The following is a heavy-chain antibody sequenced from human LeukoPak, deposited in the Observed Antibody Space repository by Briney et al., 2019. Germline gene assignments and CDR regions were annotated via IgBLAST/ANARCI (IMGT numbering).Heavy chain of an antibody. D-gene: IGHD5-12*01. Sequence: SETLSLTCTVSGGSISSSSYYWGWIRQPPGKGLEWIGSIYYSGSTYYNPSLKSRVTISVDTSKNQFSLKLSSVTAADTAVYYCASQIGGYPRDWGQGTLVTVS. CDR3: ASQIGGYPRD. CDR1: GGSISSSSYY. J-gene: IGHJ4*02. CDR2: IYYSGST. V-gene: IGHV4-39*07.